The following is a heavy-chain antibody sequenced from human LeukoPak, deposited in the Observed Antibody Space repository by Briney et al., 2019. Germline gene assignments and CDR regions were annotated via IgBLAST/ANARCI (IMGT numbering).Heavy chain of an antibody. V-gene: IGHV3-9*01. CDR1: GFIFNNYA. D-gene: IGHD6-19*01. CDR3: ARDLSIAVAGIDY. Sequence: GGSLRLSCAGSGFIFNNYAMHWVRQPPGKGLEWVSGISWNSGSIDYADSVKGRFTISRDNSKNTLYLQMNSLRAEDTAVYYCARDLSIAVAGIDYWGQGTLVTVSS. CDR2: ISWNSGSI. J-gene: IGHJ4*02.